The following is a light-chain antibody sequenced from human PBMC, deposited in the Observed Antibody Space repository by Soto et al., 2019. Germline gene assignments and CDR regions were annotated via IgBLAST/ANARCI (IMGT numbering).Light chain of an antibody. CDR1: QSLVHSDGNTY. CDR2: KVS. Sequence: DVVMTQSPLSLPVTLGQPASISCRSSQSLVHSDGNTYLNWFHQRPGQSPRRLIYKVSNRDSGVPDRFSGSGSDTDCTLKISGVEAEDVGVYYCMQGPHWPPYTFGQGTKLEIK. CDR3: MQGPHWPPYT. J-gene: IGKJ2*01. V-gene: IGKV2-30*02.